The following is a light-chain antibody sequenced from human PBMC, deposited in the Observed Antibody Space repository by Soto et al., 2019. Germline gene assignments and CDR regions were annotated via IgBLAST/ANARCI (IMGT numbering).Light chain of an antibody. CDR1: SSNIGSNY. V-gene: IGLV1-47*01. CDR3: AAWDVSLSGSVV. CDR2: RNN. Sequence: QSVLTQPPSASATPGQRVTISCSGSSSNIGSNYVYWYQQLPGTAPKLLIYRNNQRPSGVPDRFSGSKSGTSASLAISGLRSEDEADYYCAAWDVSLSGSVVFGGGTKLTVL. J-gene: IGLJ2*01.